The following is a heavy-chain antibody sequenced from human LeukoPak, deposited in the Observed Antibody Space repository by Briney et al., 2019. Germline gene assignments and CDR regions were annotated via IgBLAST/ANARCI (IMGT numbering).Heavy chain of an antibody. Sequence: SETLSLTCAVYGGSFSGYYWSWIRQPPRKGLEWIGEIDHSGSTNYNPSLQSRVTISVDTSKNQFSLKVSSVSAADTAVYYCARGNRPYGEHEAFDIWGHGTTVTVSP. CDR3: ARGNRPYGEHEAFDI. D-gene: IGHD3-10*01. CDR1: GGSFSGYY. CDR2: IDHSGST. V-gene: IGHV4-34*01. J-gene: IGHJ3*02.